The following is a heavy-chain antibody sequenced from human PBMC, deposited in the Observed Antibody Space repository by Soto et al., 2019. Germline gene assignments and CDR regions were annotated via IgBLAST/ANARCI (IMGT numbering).Heavy chain of an antibody. CDR2: ISSSSSYI. D-gene: IGHD1-20*01. Sequence: EVQLVESGGGLVKPGGSLRLSCAASGFTFSSYSMNWVRQAPGKGLEWVSSISSSSSYIYYADSVKGRFTISRDNAKNSLYLQMNSLRAEDTAVYYCARDINRETEPVSWGQGTLVTVSS. CDR1: GFTFSSYS. V-gene: IGHV3-21*01. CDR3: ARDINRETEPVS. J-gene: IGHJ4*02.